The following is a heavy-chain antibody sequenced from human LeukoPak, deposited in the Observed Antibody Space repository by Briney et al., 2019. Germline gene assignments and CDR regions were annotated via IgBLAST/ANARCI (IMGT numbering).Heavy chain of an antibody. CDR3: ATPLQGRDFGY. V-gene: IGHV1-69*06. J-gene: IGHJ4*02. CDR1: GGTFSSYA. Sequence: VASVKVSCKASGGTFSSYAISWVRQAPGQGLEWMGGIILIFGTANYAQKFQGRVTITADKPTSTAYMELSSLRSEDTAVYYCATPLQGRDFGYWGQGTLVTVSS. CDR2: IILIFGTA. D-gene: IGHD4-11*01.